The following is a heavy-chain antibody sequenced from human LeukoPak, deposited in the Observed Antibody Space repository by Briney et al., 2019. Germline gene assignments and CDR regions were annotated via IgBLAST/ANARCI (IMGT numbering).Heavy chain of an antibody. J-gene: IGHJ4*02. CDR3: AKGWSYYDSSGSYFDY. CDR2: ISWNSGSI. D-gene: IGHD3-22*01. Sequence: PGGSLRLSCAASGFTFDDYAMHWVRQAPGKGLEWVSGISWNSGSIGYADSVKGRFTISRDNAKNSLYLQMNSLRAEDTALYYCAKGWSYYDSSGSYFDYWGQGTLVTVSS. CDR1: GFTFDDYA. V-gene: IGHV3-9*01.